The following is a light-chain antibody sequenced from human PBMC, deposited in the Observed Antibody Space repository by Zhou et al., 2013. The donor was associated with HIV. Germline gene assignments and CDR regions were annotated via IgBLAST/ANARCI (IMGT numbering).Light chain of an antibody. CDR1: QSVNSY. CDR3: QQRNAWPIT. V-gene: IGKV3-11*01. Sequence: EIVMTQSPGTLSVSPGERATLSCRASQSVNSYLAWYQQKPGQAPRLLIHDASNRATAIPARFSGSGSGTDYTLTISSLEPEDFAVYYCQQRNAWPITFGQGTRLEIK. CDR2: DAS. J-gene: IGKJ5*01.